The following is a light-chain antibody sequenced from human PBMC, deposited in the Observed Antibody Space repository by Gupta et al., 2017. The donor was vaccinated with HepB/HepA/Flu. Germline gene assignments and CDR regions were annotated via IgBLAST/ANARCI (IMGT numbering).Light chain of an antibody. CDR1: QSVGAN. CDR2: GAS. V-gene: IGKV3-15*01. J-gene: IGKJ2*01. CDR3: QQYHNWPPYT. Sequence: DIVMTQSPATLSVSPGDRVTLSCRASQSVGANLAWYQQKPGQAPRLLISGASTRAAGVPAKFTDSGSGTYFTLTISNRQSEDFAVYYCQQYHNWPPYTFGQGTKMDIK.